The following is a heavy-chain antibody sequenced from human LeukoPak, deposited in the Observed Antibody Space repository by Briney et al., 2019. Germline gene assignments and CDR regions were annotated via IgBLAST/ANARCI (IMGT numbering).Heavy chain of an antibody. CDR2: VYYDGTS. V-gene: IGHV4-39*01. Sequence: SETLSLTCTVSGGSINSHSYYWGWIRQPPGKGQEGIGSVYYDGTSYSNPSLTSRAAVFVDTSRDEFSLDLSFVTAADTAVYYCVRHMSTNTGYFDSCGQGTLVSVSS. CDR1: GGSINSHSYY. J-gene: IGHJ4*02. D-gene: IGHD5-24*01. CDR3: VRHMSTNTGYFDS.